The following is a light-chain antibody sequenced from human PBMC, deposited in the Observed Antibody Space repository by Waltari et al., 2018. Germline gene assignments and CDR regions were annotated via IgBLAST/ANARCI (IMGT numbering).Light chain of an antibody. CDR2: DAS. J-gene: IGKJ1*01. CDR3: QKYGSLPAT. Sequence: EIMLTQSPGTLSLSPGERATISCMASQSISSCLAWYQQKRGQAPRHLIYDASSRATSIPDRFSGSGSGTDFSLTISRLEPEDIAVYYCQKYGSLPATFGQGTKVEIK. V-gene: IGKV3-20*01. CDR1: QSISSC.